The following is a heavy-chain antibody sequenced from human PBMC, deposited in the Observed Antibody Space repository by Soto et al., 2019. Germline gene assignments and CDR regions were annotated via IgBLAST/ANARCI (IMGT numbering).Heavy chain of an antibody. CDR1: GGPISSSSYY. Sequence: QLQLQESGPGLVKPSETLSLTCTVSGGPISSSSYYWGWIRQPPGKGLEWIGSIYYSGSTYYNPSLKSRVTISVDTSKNQFSLKLSSVTAADTAVYYCARITVQGVWFGELSVFDYWGQGTLVTVSS. CDR2: IYYSGST. CDR3: ARITVQGVWFGELSVFDY. J-gene: IGHJ4*02. D-gene: IGHD3-10*01. V-gene: IGHV4-39*01.